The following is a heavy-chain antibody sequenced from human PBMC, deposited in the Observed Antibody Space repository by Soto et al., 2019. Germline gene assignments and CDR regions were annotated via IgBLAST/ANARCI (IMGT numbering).Heavy chain of an antibody. CDR3: AQGSSASRPYYFDY. V-gene: IGHV3-23*01. J-gene: IGHJ4*02. D-gene: IGHD2-2*02. CDR1: GLTFTNYD. CDR2: ITASGGST. Sequence: EVQLLESGGGLVQPGGSLRLSCAASGLTFTNYDMSWVRQAPGEGLEWVAAITASGGSTWHAESVRDRFTISRDNSKNTVYLQMNSLSAEDTAVYHGAQGSSASRPYYFDYWGQGVLVTVSS.